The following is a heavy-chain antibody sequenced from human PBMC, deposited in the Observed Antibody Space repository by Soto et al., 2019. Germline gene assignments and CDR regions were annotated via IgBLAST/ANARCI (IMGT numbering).Heavy chain of an antibody. CDR1: GYTFTIYG. CDR3: ARGGVYYDSSGYPN. J-gene: IGHJ4*02. D-gene: IGHD3-22*01. CDR2: ISAYNGNT. Sequence: ASVKVSCKASGYTFTIYGIIWVRQAPGQGLEWMGWISAYNGNTNYAQKLQGRVTMTTDTSTSTAYMELRSLRSDDTAVYYCARGGVYYDSSGYPNWGQGTLVTVSS. V-gene: IGHV1-18*01.